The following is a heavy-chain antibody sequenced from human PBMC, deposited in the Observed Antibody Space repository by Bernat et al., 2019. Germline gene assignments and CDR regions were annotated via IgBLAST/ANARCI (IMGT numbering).Heavy chain of an antibody. J-gene: IGHJ4*02. V-gene: IGHV3-30*18. Sequence: QVQLVESGGGVVQPGRSLRLSCAASGFTFSSYGMHWVRQAPGKGLAWVAVISYDGSNKYYADSVKGRFTISRDNSKNTLYLQMNSLRAEDTAVYYCAKDFRYYGSGSEFDYWGQGTLVTVSS. CDR2: ISYDGSNK. D-gene: IGHD3-10*01. CDR3: AKDFRYYGSGSEFDY. CDR1: GFTFSSYG.